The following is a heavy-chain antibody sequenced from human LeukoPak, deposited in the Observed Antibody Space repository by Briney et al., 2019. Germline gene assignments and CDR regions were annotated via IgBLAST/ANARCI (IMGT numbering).Heavy chain of an antibody. CDR1: GFTFSSYA. J-gene: IGHJ6*02. Sequence: PGGSLRLSCAASGFTFSSYAMHWVRQAPGKGLEWVAVISYDGSNKYYADSVKGRFTISRDNSKNTLYLQMNSLRAEDTAVYYCARDNSPFSWLARTSMDVWGQGTTVTVSS. CDR2: ISYDGSNK. CDR3: ARDNSPFSWLARTSMDV. V-gene: IGHV3-30-3*01. D-gene: IGHD6-19*01.